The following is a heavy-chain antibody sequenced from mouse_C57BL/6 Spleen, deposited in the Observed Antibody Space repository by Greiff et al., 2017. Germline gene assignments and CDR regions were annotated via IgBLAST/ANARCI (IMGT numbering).Heavy chain of an antibody. V-gene: IGHV1-59*01. J-gene: IGHJ2*01. D-gene: IGHD2-3*01. Sequence: VQLQQPGAELVRPGTSVKLSCKASGYTFTSYWMHWVKQRPGQGLEWIGVIDPSDSYTNYNQKFKGKATLTVDTSSSTAYMQLSSLTSEDSAVYYCAIYDGYYVDYWGQGTTRTVSS. CDR3: AIYDGYYVDY. CDR1: GYTFTSYW. CDR2: IDPSDSYT.